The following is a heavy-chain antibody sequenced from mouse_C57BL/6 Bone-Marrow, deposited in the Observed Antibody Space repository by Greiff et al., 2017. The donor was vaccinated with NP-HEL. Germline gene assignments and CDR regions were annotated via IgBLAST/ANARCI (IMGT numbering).Heavy chain of an antibody. V-gene: IGHV5-12*01. CDR2: ISNGGGST. D-gene: IGHD6-1*01. Sequence: EVQVVESGGGLVQPGGSLKLSCAASGFTFSDYYMYWVRQTPEKRLEWVAYISNGGGSTYYPDTVKGRFTISRDNAKNTLYLQMSRLKSEDTAMYYCARASWYFDVWGTGTTVTVSS. J-gene: IGHJ1*03. CDR1: GFTFSDYY. CDR3: ARASWYFDV.